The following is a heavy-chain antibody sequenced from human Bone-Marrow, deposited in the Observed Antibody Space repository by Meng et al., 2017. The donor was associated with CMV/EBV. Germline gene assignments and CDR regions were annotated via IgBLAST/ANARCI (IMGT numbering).Heavy chain of an antibody. CDR2: INHSGST. Sequence: AETLSLTCTVSGGSISSYYWSWIRQPPGKVLEWIGEINHSGSTNYNPPLKSRVTISVDTSTNQFSLKLSSVTAADTAVYYCARARDGTGTTWVLDYWGQGTMVTVSS. J-gene: IGHJ4*02. CDR1: GGSISSYY. CDR3: ARARDGTGTTWVLDY. V-gene: IGHV4-34*01. D-gene: IGHD1-7*01.